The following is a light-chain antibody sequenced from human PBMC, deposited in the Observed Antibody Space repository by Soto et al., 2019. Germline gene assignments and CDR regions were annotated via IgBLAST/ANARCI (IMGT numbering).Light chain of an antibody. CDR2: DAS. CDR3: QQYYSYPWT. Sequence: EIQMTQYRSTLSASVEDRVTITFRSSQSIRGLLAWYQQKPGKPPKLLIYDASSLEGRVPSRFSGSGSGTEFTLTISSLQPDDFATYYCQQYYSYPWTFGQGTKVHI. J-gene: IGKJ1*01. CDR1: QSIRGL. V-gene: IGKV1-5*01.